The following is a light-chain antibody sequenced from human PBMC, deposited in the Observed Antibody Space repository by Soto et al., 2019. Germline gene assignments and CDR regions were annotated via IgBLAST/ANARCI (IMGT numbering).Light chain of an antibody. CDR3: QQYHGDSRA. V-gene: IGKV1-5*01. CDR2: DAS. Sequence: DIQMPQSPSSLSASLVSRVTITCRASQSIGDSLAWYQQKPGKAPYLLISDASSLERGVPSRFSGRGSGTEFTLTLSSRQPDDFATLSCQQYHGDSRAFGQGTKVDNK. CDR1: QSIGDS. J-gene: IGKJ1*01.